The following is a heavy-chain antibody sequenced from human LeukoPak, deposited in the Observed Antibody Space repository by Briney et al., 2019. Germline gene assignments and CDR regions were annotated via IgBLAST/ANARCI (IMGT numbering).Heavy chain of an antibody. D-gene: IGHD5-18*01. CDR1: GGTFNNYA. V-gene: IGHV1-69*13. CDR2: IIPIFGSS. CDR3: ARVTHTELSTWFNP. Sequence: ASVKVSCKASGGTFNNYAINWVRQAPGQGLEWMGGIIPIFGSSNYAQKFQGRVTITADESTTTAYMELSSLRSEDTAVYYCARVTHTELSTWFNPWGQGTLVTVSS. J-gene: IGHJ5*02.